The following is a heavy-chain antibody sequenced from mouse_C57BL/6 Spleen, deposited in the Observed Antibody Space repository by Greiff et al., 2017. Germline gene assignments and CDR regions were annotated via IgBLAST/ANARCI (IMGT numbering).Heavy chain of an antibody. CDR1: GYTFTDYN. D-gene: IGHD2-5*01. J-gene: IGHJ2*01. Sequence: EVQLQESGPELVKPGASVKMSCKASGYTFTDYNMHWVKQSHGKSLEWIGYINPNNGGTSYNQKFKGKATLTVNKSSRTAYMELRSLTSEDSAVYYCARGDSNFNYFDYWGQGTTLTVSS. CDR2: INPNNGGT. CDR3: ARGDSNFNYFDY. V-gene: IGHV1-22*01.